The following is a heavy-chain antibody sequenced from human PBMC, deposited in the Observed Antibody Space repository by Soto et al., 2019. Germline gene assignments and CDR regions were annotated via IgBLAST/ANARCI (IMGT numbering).Heavy chain of an antibody. D-gene: IGHD6-25*01. CDR1: GDSIRSDGYY. Sequence: QVQLQESGPGLVKPSQTLSLTCTVSGDSIRSDGYYWSWIRQHPGKGLEWIGFIHYSGSTYYTPSCEMRVVISVDTAKNGFSLKLSAVTAADTAVYFCAGRHSSGWHRADYWGQGVLVTVSS. J-gene: IGHJ4*02. CDR2: IHYSGST. CDR3: AGRHSSGWHRADY. V-gene: IGHV4-31*03.